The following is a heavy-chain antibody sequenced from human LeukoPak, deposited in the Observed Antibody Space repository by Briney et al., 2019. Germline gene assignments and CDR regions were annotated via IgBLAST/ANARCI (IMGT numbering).Heavy chain of an antibody. J-gene: IGHJ4*02. D-gene: IGHD6-19*01. Sequence: SETLSLTCTVSGGSISSYYWSWIRQPPGKGLGWIGYIYYSGSTDYNPSLKSRVTISVDTSKNQFSLNLSSVTAADTAVYYCARLSSSGWYSFDYWGQGTLVTVSS. V-gene: IGHV4-59*01. CDR2: IYYSGST. CDR3: ARLSSSGWYSFDY. CDR1: GGSISSYY.